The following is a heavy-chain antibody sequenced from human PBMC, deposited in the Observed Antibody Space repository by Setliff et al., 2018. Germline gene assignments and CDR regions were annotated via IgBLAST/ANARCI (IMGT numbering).Heavy chain of an antibody. CDR2: ISTSGTTE. V-gene: IGHV3-11*04. J-gene: IGHJ6*02. Sequence: PGGSLRLSCSVSGITFKNAWMTWVRQAPGQGLEWVAYISTSGTTENYADSVKGRFTVSRDNAENSLYLQMNRLRDEDTAVYFCARIKPFAMDVWGQGTTVTVSS. CDR1: GITFKNAW. CDR3: ARIKPFAMDV.